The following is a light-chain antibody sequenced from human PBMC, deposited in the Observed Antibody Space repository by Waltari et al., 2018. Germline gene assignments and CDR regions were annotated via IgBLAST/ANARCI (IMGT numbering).Light chain of an antibody. CDR2: EVS. CDR1: SSDVGSYNI. J-gene: IGLJ2*01. CDR3: CSYTRSNYVT. V-gene: IGLV2-23*02. Sequence: QSALTQPASVSGSPGQSITISCTGTSSDVGSYNIVSWYQQYQGKAPKVVVYEVSKRPSGVSKPGSASKSGNTSSLTFSVLQAEDEADYYCCSYTRSNYVTFGGGTKVTVL.